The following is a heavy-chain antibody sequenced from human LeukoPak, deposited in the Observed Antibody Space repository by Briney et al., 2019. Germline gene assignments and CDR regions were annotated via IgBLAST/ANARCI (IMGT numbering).Heavy chain of an antibody. D-gene: IGHD3-10*01. CDR3: AKQSGGSGTYYYY. V-gene: IGHV3-23*01. J-gene: IGHJ4*02. CDR1: GFTFSSYA. Sequence: PGGSLRLSCAASGFTFSSYAMTWVRQAPGNGLEWVSAIGGSGGSTYYADSVKGRFTISRDNSKNTLYLQMNSLRAEDTAVYYCAKQSGGSGTYYYYWGQGTLVTVSS. CDR2: IGGSGGST.